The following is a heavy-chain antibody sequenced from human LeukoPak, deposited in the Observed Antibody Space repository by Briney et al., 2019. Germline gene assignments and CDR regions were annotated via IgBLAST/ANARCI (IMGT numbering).Heavy chain of an antibody. CDR3: ATVYSGYDVVGEDY. V-gene: IGHV4-38-2*02. Sequence: SETLSLTCTVSGFSISSGYYWGWVRQPPGKGLEWIGSMYHSGSTNYNPSLKSRVTMSADTSKNQFSLNLSSVTAADTAVYYCATVYSGYDVVGEDYWGQGTLVTVSS. J-gene: IGHJ4*02. CDR1: GFSISSGYY. D-gene: IGHD5-12*01. CDR2: MYHSGST.